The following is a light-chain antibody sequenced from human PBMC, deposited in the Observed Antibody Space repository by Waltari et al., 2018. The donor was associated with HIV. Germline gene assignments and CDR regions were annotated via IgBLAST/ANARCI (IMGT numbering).Light chain of an antibody. CDR3: QHYKSYSGT. CDR1: QSISSW. V-gene: IGKV1-5*03. J-gene: IGKJ1*01. Sequence: DIQMTQSPSTLSASLGDRVTITCRASQSISSWLAWYQQRPGKAPKLLIYKASSLESGVPSRFSGSGSGTEFTLTISSLQPDDFATYYCQHYKSYSGTFGQGTKVEIK. CDR2: KAS.